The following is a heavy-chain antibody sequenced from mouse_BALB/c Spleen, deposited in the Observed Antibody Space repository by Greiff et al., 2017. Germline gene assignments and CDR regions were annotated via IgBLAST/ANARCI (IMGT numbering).Heavy chain of an antibody. CDR3: ARPRWSDGYGGNAMDY. J-gene: IGHJ4*01. Sequence: EVKLMESGGDLVKPGGSLKLSCAASGFTFSSYGMSWVRQTPDKRLEWVATISSGGSYTYYPDSVKGRFTISRDNAKNTLYLQMSSLKSEDTAMYYCARPRWSDGYGGNAMDYWGQGTSVTVSS. V-gene: IGHV5-6*01. CDR1: GFTFSSYG. CDR2: ISSGGSYT. D-gene: IGHD2-3*01.